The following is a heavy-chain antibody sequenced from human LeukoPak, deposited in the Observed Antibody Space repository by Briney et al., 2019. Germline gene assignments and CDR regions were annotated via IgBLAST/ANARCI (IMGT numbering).Heavy chain of an antibody. CDR2: INHSGST. CDR1: GGSFSGYY. CDR3: ATQGYSSSWYYFDY. D-gene: IGHD6-13*01. J-gene: IGHJ4*02. V-gene: IGHV4-34*01. Sequence: PSETLSLTCALYGGSFSGYYWSWIRQPPGKGLEWIGEINHSGSTNYNPSLKSRVTISVDTSKNQFSLKLSSVTAADTAVYYCATQGYSSSWYYFDYWGQGTLVTVSS.